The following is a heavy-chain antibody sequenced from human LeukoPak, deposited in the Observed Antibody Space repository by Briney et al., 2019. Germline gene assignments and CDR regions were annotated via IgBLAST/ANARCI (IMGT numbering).Heavy chain of an antibody. CDR3: ARIGASGWYQPIDY. V-gene: IGHV4-4*07. J-gene: IGHJ4*02. D-gene: IGHD6-19*01. CDR1: GGSISSYY. CDR2: IYTSGST. Sequence: SETLSLTCTVSGGSISSYYWSWIRQPAGKGLEWIGRIYTSGSTNYNPSLKSRVTISVDTSKNQFSLKLSSVTAADTAVYYCARIGASGWYQPIDYWGQGTLVTVSS.